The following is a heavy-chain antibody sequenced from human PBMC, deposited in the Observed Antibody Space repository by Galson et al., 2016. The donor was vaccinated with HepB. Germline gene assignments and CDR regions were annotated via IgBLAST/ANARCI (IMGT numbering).Heavy chain of an antibody. CDR2: ISYSGST. D-gene: IGHD2-21*01. J-gene: IGHJ4*02. CDR3: TRGAKGVVGAADY. Sequence: SETLSLTCTVSGGSIGSYYWSWIRQPPGKELEWIGYISYSGSTNYKPSLQGRVTISVDTSQNQFSLKLSSVTAADTAVYYCTRGAKGVVGAADYWGQGTLVTVSS. CDR1: GGSIGSYY. V-gene: IGHV4-59*01.